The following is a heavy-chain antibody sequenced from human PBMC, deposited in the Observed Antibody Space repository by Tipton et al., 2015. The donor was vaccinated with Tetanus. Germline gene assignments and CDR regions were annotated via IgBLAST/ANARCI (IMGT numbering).Heavy chain of an antibody. J-gene: IGHJ1*01. D-gene: IGHD3-3*01. Sequence: TLSLTCTVSGGSISTYHWNWIRQSPGKGLEWIGYIDYFGTTKYNPSLKSRVAMSVDTSKNQLSLKLSSVTSADTAVYYCARTSGYLFSNHWGQGTLVIVSS. CDR1: GGSISTYH. CDR2: IDYFGTT. CDR3: ARTSGYLFSNH. V-gene: IGHV4-59*01.